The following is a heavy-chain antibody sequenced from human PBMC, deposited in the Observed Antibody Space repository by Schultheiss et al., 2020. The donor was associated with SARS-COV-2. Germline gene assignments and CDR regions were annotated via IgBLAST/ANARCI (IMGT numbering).Heavy chain of an antibody. CDR2: IFSDDEK. Sequence: SGPTLVKPTETLTLTCTVSGFSLSNARMGVSWIRQPPGKALERLAHIFSDDEKSYSTSLRSRLTISKDTSKSQVVLTMTNMDPVDTATYYCAAGKQQLVTRVDYWGQGTLVTVSS. D-gene: IGHD6-13*01. CDR1: GFSLSNARMG. J-gene: IGHJ4*02. V-gene: IGHV2-26*01. CDR3: AAGKQQLVTRVDY.